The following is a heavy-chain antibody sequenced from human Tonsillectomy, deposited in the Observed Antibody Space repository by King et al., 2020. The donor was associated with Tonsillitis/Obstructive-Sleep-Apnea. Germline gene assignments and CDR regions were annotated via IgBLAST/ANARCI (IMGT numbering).Heavy chain of an antibody. CDR1: GFSLSTSGVG. J-gene: IGHJ4*02. V-gene: IGHV2-5*02. D-gene: IGHD3-10*01. CDR3: ARLLVRGLFRPFDY. CDR2: IYWDDDK. Sequence: QVTLKESGPTLVKPTQTLTLTCTFSGFSLSTSGVGVGWIRQPPGQALEWLALIYWDDDKLYSPSLKSRLTITKDTSKNQVVLTMTNMDPVDTATYYCARLLVRGLFRPFDYWGQGTLVTVSS.